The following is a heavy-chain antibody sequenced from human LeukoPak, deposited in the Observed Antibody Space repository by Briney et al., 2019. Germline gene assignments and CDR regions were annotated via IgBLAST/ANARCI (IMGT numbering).Heavy chain of an antibody. CDR3: ARDPSYCTNGVCYSPYFDY. Sequence: SETLSLTCTVSGYSISSGYYWGWIRQPPGKGLEWIGSIYHSGSTYYNSSLKSRVTISVDTSKNQFSLKLSSVTAADTAVYYCARDPSYCTNGVCYSPYFDYWGQGTLVTVSS. J-gene: IGHJ4*02. D-gene: IGHD2-8*01. CDR1: GYSISSGYY. V-gene: IGHV4-38-2*02. CDR2: IYHSGST.